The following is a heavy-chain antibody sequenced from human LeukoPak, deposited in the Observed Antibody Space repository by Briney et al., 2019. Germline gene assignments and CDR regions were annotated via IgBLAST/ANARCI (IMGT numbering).Heavy chain of an antibody. J-gene: IGHJ4*02. Sequence: GGSLRLSCAASRFSFSNYWMHWVRQAPGKGLVWVSRVKSDGSNPSYADSVKGRFTISRDNAENMLYLQMNTLGAEDTAVYYCARDIVSGSGSLDYWGQGTLVTVSS. CDR3: ARDIVSGSGSLDY. V-gene: IGHV3-74*01. D-gene: IGHD3-10*01. CDR2: VKSDGSNP. CDR1: RFSFSNYW.